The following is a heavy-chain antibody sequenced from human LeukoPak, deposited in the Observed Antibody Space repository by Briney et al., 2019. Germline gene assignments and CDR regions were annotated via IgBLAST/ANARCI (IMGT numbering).Heavy chain of an antibody. V-gene: IGHV1-18*01. CDR1: GYTFTSYG. CDR3: ARVGSIAVAGTNFDY. J-gene: IGHJ4*02. Sequence: ASVKVSCKASGYTFTSYGISWVRQAPGQGLEWMGWISAYNGNTNYAQKLQGRVTMTTDTSTGTAYMELRSLRSDDTAVYYCARVGSIAVAGTNFDYWGQGTLVTVSS. CDR2: ISAYNGNT. D-gene: IGHD6-19*01.